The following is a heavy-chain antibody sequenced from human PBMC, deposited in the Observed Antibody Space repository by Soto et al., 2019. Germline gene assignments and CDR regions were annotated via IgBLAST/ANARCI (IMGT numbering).Heavy chain of an antibody. CDR3: GRDRVPEVSSSPGGVGCFGP. D-gene: IGHD2-8*02. J-gene: IGHJ5*02. V-gene: IGHV3-21*01. CDR1: GFTFSSYS. Sequence: GGSLRLSCAASGFTFSSYSMNWVRQAPGKGLEWVSSISSSSYIYYADSVKGRFTISRDNAKNSLYLQMNSLRAEDTAVYYCGRDRVPEVSSSPGGVGCFGPWGQGTLVTVSS. CDR2: ISSSSYI.